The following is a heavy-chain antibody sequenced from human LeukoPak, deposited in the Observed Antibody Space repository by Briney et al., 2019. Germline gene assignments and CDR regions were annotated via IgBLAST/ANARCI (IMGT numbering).Heavy chain of an antibody. D-gene: IGHD3-3*01. CDR1: GGSISSGSYY. CDR2: IYTSGST. J-gene: IGHJ6*03. Sequence: PSQTLSLTCTVSGGSISSGSYYWSWIRQPAGKGLEWIGRIYTSGSTNYNPSLKSRVTISADTSKNQFSLKLSSVTAADTAVYYCARDQSGARGGYYPTSHYYYYYYMDVWGKGTTVTVSS. V-gene: IGHV4-61*02. CDR3: ARDQSGARGGYYPTSHYYYYYYMDV.